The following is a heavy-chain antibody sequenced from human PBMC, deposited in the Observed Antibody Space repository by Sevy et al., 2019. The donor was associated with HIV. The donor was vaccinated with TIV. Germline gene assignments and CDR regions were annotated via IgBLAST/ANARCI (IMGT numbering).Heavy chain of an antibody. Sequence: GGSLRLSCAASGFTFSSYAMSWVRQAPGKGLEWVSAISGSGGSTYYADSVKGRFTISRDNAKNTLYLQMNSLRAEDTAVYYCARSGGYNKYDYWGQGTLVTVSS. CDR1: GFTFSSYA. CDR2: ISGSGGST. V-gene: IGHV3-23*01. J-gene: IGHJ4*02. D-gene: IGHD2-15*01. CDR3: ARSGGYNKYDY.